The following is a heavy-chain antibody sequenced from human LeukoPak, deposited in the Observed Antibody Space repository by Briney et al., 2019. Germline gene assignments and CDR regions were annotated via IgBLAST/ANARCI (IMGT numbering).Heavy chain of an antibody. V-gene: IGHV4-34*01. CDR1: GGSLSGSY. D-gene: IGHD6-19*01. J-gene: IGHJ4*02. Sequence: PSETLSLTCAVYGGSLSGSYWSCIRHPPGKGLEWIGEINHYGSTKYNPSRRSRVTMSLDTSNNQFSLKLSSVTAAATAVYYCARGLRSTGWSDSWGQGTRVTVSS. CDR3: ARGLRSTGWSDS. CDR2: INHYGST.